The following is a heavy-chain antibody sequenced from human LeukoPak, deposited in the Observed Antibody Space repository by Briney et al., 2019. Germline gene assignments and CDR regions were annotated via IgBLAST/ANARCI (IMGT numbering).Heavy chain of an antibody. CDR1: GSTFNNYA. J-gene: IGHJ4*02. V-gene: IGHV3-48*04. CDR3: ARAKGYTSSYSFDY. D-gene: IGHD3-10*01. CDR2: IGISSGPL. Sequence: PGGPLRLSCASSGSTFNNYAMNWVRQTPGGRLEWVSFIGISSGPLLYADSVKGRFTISRDNAKASVYLQMNRLRAEDTAVYYCARAKGYTSSYSFDYWGQGILVTVSS.